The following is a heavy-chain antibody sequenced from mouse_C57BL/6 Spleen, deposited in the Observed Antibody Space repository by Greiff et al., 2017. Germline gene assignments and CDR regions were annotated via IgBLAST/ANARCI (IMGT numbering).Heavy chain of an antibody. D-gene: IGHD2-2*01. V-gene: IGHV1-72*01. J-gene: IGHJ2*01. Sequence: VQLQQPGAELVKPGASVKLSCKASGYTFTSYWMHWVKQRPGRGLEWIGRIDPNSGGTKYNEKFKSKATLTVDKPSSTAYMQLSSLTSEDSAVYYFARESTMVTTGLLDYWGQGTTLTVSS. CDR2: IDPNSGGT. CDR1: GYTFTSYW. CDR3: ARESTMVTTGLLDY.